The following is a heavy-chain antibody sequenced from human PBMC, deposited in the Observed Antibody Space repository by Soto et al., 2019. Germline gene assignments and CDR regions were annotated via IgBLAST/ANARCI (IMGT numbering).Heavy chain of an antibody. J-gene: IGHJ4*02. CDR1: GGSISSGGYS. Sequence: PSETLSLTCAVSGGSISSGGYSWSWIRQPPGKGLEWIGYIYYSGSTYYNPSLKSRVTISLGTSKNQFSLNLSSVTAADTAVYYCARTHYSDRSGTDYWGQGTLVTVSS. CDR2: IYYSGST. V-gene: IGHV4-30-2*05. D-gene: IGHD3-22*01. CDR3: ARTHYSDRSGTDY.